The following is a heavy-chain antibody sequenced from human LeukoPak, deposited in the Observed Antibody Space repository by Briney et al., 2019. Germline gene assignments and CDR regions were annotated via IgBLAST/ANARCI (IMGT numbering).Heavy chain of an antibody. Sequence: SVTLSLTCAVYGGSFSGYYWSWIREPPGQGLERIGEINHSGRTNYSTSLNWRFDISVATLKHQFSLKLSSVTAADTAVYYCARESGDGYNTFGYWGQGTLVTVSS. V-gene: IGHV4-34*01. J-gene: IGHJ4*02. CDR3: ARESGDGYNTFGY. CDR2: INHSGRT. D-gene: IGHD5-24*01. CDR1: GGSFSGYY.